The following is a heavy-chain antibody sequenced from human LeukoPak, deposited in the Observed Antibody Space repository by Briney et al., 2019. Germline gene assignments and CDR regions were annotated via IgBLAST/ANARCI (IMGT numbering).Heavy chain of an antibody. CDR3: ARSIAVAGHEYFQH. CDR2: INPNSGGT. J-gene: IGHJ1*01. V-gene: IGHV1-2*02. CDR1: GYTFTGYY. Sequence: ASVKVSCKASGYTFTGYYMHWVRQAPGQGLEWMGWINPNSGGTNYAQKFQGRVTMTRDTSISTAYMELSRLRFDDTAVYYCARSIAVAGHEYFQHWGQGTLVTVSS. D-gene: IGHD6-19*01.